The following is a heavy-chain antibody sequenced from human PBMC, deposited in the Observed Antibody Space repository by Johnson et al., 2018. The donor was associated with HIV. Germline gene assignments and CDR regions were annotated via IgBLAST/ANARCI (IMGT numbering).Heavy chain of an antibody. D-gene: IGHD3-22*01. CDR3: ARATYYYDLSGYLTRPRAFDM. Sequence: VQLVESGGGLVQPGRSLRLSCAASGFTFDDYAMHWVRQAPGKGLEWVSGISWNSGSIGYEDSVRGRFTISRDNAKNSLYLEMNSLRAEDTALYYCARATYYYDLSGYLTRPRAFDMWGQGTMVTVSS. J-gene: IGHJ3*02. V-gene: IGHV3-9*01. CDR2: ISWNSGSI. CDR1: GFTFDDYA.